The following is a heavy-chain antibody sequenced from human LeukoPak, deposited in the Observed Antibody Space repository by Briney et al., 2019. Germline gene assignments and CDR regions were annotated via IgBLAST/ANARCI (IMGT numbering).Heavy chain of an antibody. Sequence: RGESLKISCKGSGYSFTSYWIGWVRQMPGKGLEWMGIIYPGDSDTRYSPSFQGQVTISADKSISIAYLQWSSLKASDTAMYYCARQVEHYDYVWGSYRTSYYFDYWGQGTLVTVSS. CDR2: IYPGDSDT. CDR3: ARQVEHYDYVWGSYRTSYYFDY. CDR1: GYSFTSYW. D-gene: IGHD3-16*02. V-gene: IGHV5-51*01. J-gene: IGHJ4*02.